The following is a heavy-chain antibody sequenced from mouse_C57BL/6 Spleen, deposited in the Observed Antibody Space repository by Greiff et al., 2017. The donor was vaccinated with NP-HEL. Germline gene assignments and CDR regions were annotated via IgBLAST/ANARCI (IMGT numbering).Heavy chain of an antibody. CDR2: IDPSDSYT. CDR1: GYTFTSYW. Sequence: VQLQESGAELVKPGASVKLSCKASGYTFTSYWMQWVKQRPGQGLEWIGEIDPSDSYTNYNQKFKGKATLTVDTSSSTAYMQLSSLTSEDSAVYYCARGLDTTVVAGDYWGQGTTLTVSS. CDR3: ARGLDTTVVAGDY. J-gene: IGHJ2*01. V-gene: IGHV1-50*01. D-gene: IGHD1-1*01.